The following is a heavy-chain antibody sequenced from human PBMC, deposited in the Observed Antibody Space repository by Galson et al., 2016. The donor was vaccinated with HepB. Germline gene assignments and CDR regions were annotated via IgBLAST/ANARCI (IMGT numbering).Heavy chain of an antibody. D-gene: IGHD5-12*01. Sequence: SVKVSCKASGYTFTRHYMHWVRQAPGQGLEWMGRINPLFGGTDYAQKFQGRLTMSRDTSTSTVYMQLSSLTSEDTAVYYCAGGIPLAVKWLGWFDPWGQGTLVTVSS. CDR3: AGGIPLAVKWLGWFDP. J-gene: IGHJ5*02. CDR2: INPLFGGT. V-gene: IGHV1-46*01. CDR1: GYTFTRHY.